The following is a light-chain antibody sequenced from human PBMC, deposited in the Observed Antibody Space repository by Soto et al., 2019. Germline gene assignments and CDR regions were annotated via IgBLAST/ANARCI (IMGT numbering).Light chain of an antibody. J-gene: IGKJ3*01. CDR3: QRYLSALLT. Sequence: DIQMTQSPSYLSASVGDRVTMTCRASQDIWNYVAWYQQKPGEVPKLLIYAASTLQSEVPARSSGGGFGTVFTLTFSGLRPEDVATNSCQRYLSALLTFGRGTNVDLK. CDR1: QDIWNY. V-gene: IGKV1-27*01. CDR2: AAS.